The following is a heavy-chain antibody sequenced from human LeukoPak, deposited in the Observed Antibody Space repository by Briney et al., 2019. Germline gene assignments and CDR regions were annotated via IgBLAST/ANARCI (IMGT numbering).Heavy chain of an antibody. D-gene: IGHD6-19*01. J-gene: IGHJ3*02. CDR2: ISSSSSYI. CDR3: ARDPEIAVAGPPPAFDI. Sequence: GGSLRLSCAAYGFTFSSYSMNWVRQAPGKGLEWVSFISSSSSYIYYADSVKGRFTISRDNAKNSLYLQMNSLSDEDTAVYYCARDPEIAVAGPPPAFDIWGQGTMVTVSS. CDR1: GFTFSSYS. V-gene: IGHV3-21*01.